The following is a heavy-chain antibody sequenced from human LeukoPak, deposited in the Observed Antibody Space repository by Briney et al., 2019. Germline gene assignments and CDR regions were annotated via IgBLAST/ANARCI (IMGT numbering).Heavy chain of an antibody. CDR3: ARDVGEYCSSKDCYASDY. J-gene: IGHJ4*02. Sequence: AASVKVSCKASGYTFTGYYIHWVRQAPGQGLEWMGWINPNSGGTHYAQKFQGRVTMTRDTSISTAYMELSRLRSDDTAVYFCARDVGEYCSSKDCYASDYWGQGTLVTVSS. CDR1: GYTFTGYY. CDR2: INPNSGGT. V-gene: IGHV1-2*02. D-gene: IGHD2-2*01.